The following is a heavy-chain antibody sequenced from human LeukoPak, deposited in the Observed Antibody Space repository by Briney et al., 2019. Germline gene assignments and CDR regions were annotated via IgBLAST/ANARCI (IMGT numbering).Heavy chain of an antibody. V-gene: IGHV3-23*01. CDR1: GFTFSSYA. Sequence: PGGSLRLSCAASGFTFSSYAMNWVRQAPGKGLEWVSTISGSGGSTYYADSVKGRFTISRDNSNNTLDLQMNSLRAEDTAVYYCAKPFEPEGITVVATPDYWGQGTLVTVSS. CDR2: ISGSGGST. J-gene: IGHJ4*02. D-gene: IGHD6-19*01. CDR3: AKPFEPEGITVVATPDY.